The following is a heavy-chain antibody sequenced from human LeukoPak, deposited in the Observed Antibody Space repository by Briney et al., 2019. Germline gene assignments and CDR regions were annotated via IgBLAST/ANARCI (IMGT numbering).Heavy chain of an antibody. CDR2: IYYSGST. CDR3: ASGGDGSGSYGPPVY. D-gene: IGHD3-10*01. Sequence: SETLSLTCTVSGGSISSSSYYWGWIRQPPGKGLEWIGSIYYSGSTYYNPSLRSRVTISVDTSKNQFSLKLSSVTAADTAVYYCASGGDGSGSYGPPVYWGQGTLVTVSS. V-gene: IGHV4-39*07. CDR1: GGSISSSSYY. J-gene: IGHJ4*02.